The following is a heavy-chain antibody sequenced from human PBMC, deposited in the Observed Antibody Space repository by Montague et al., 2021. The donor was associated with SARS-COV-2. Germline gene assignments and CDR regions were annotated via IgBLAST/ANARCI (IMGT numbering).Heavy chain of an antibody. J-gene: IGHJ4*02. Sequence: SETLSLTCTVSGGSVISDTYFWSWIRQPPGKGLEWIAYIYDSDTTNNNSSFWSRVSMSSDRSENQFSLKLTSVTPADTAVYYCARAANILSGFYYYPFKYWGQGILVAV. CDR1: GGSVISDTYF. CDR2: IYDSDTT. D-gene: IGHD3-9*01. CDR3: ARAANILSGFYYYPFKY. V-gene: IGHV4-61*01.